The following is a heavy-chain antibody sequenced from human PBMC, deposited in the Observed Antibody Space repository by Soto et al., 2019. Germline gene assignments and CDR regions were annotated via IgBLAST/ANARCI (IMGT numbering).Heavy chain of an antibody. Sequence: SETLSLTCIVSGGSISSGGYYWSWIRQHPGKGLEWIGYIYYSGSTYYNPSLKSRVTISVDTSKNQFSLKLSSVTAADTAVYYCALRLGDPGRLYFDYWGQGTLVTVSS. D-gene: IGHD3-16*01. CDR2: IYYSGST. CDR3: ALRLGDPGRLYFDY. J-gene: IGHJ4*02. V-gene: IGHV4-31*03. CDR1: GGSISSGGYY.